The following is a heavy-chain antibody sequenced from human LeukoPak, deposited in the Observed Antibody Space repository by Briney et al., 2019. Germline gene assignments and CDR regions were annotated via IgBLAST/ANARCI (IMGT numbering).Heavy chain of an antibody. J-gene: IGHJ4*02. V-gene: IGHV3-23*01. CDR3: AKDQRRESPHYLDS. CDR2: ISSSGGST. CDR1: GFTFSSSA. Sequence: GGSLRLSCAASGFTFSSSAMSWVRQVPGKGLEWVSGISSSGGSTNYADSVRGRFTISRDNSKNTLYVQMNSLRDEDTALYYCAKDQRRESPHYLDSWGQGTLVTVSS.